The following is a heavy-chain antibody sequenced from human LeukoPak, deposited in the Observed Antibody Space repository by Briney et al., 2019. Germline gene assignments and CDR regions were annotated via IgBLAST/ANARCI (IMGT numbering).Heavy chain of an antibody. D-gene: IGHD5-18*01. J-gene: IGHJ1*01. Sequence: SETLSLTCAVYGGSFSGYYWSWIRQPPGKGLEWIGEINHSGSTNYNPSLKSRVTISVDTSKNQFSLKLSSVTAADTAAYYCARGGYSYGLVKGYFQHWGQGTLVTVSS. CDR2: INHSGST. CDR3: ARGGYSYGLVKGYFQH. CDR1: GGSFSGYY. V-gene: IGHV4-34*01.